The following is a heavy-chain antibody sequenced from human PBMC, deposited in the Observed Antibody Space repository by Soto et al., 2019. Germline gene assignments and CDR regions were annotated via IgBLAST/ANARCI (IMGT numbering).Heavy chain of an antibody. CDR3: AREVQVHTPAFVY. V-gene: IGHV1-69*19. CDR1: GGTFNTYA. CDR2: ISPMFGAA. D-gene: IGHD3-10*01. J-gene: IGHJ4*02. Sequence: QVQLVQSGAEMKKPGSSVKVSCQSSGGTFNTYAMNWVRQAPGQGPEWMGDISPMFGAANYAPKFQGRVTITEDESTGTSYMQLSSLTSEDTALYFCAREVQVHTPAFVYVGQGTLVTVSS.